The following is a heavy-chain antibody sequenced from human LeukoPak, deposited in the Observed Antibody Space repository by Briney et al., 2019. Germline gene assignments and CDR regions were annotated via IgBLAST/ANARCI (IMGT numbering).Heavy chain of an antibody. J-gene: IGHJ4*02. CDR2: INHSGST. D-gene: IGHD6-6*01. V-gene: IGHV4-34*01. CDR1: GGSFSGYY. CDR3: ARGLPLRGSSFDY. Sequence: PSETLALTCAVYGGSFSGYYWSWIRQPPGKGLEWIGEINHSGSTNYNPSLKSRVTISVDTSKNQFSLKLSSVTAADTAVYYCARGLPLRGSSFDYWGQGTLVTVSS.